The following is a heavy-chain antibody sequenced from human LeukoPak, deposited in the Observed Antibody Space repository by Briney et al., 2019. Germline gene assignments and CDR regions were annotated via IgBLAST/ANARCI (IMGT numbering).Heavy chain of an antibody. J-gene: IGHJ4*02. Sequence: PGGSLRLSCAASGFTFSSYAMGWVRQAPGKGLEWGSGISATGGDTYYADSVKGRFTISRDNSKNTLYLQMNSLRAEDTAIYYCAKDFTRTYCSGATCYPDCWGQGTLVTVSS. V-gene: IGHV3-23*01. D-gene: IGHD2-15*01. CDR1: GFTFSSYA. CDR3: AKDFTRTYCSGATCYPDC. CDR2: ISATGGDT.